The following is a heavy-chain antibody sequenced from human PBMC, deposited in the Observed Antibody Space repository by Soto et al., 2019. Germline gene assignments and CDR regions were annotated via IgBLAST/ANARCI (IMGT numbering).Heavy chain of an antibody. CDR1: GGTFSSYA. CDR2: IIPIFGTA. J-gene: IGHJ1*01. CDR3: ARGTQFSGSYSRAEYFQH. Sequence: VQLVQSGAEVKKPGSSVKVSCKDSGGTFSSYAISWVRQAPGQGLEWMGGIIPIFGTANYAQKFQGRVTITADESTSTAYMELSSLRSEDTAVYYCARGTQFSGSYSRAEYFQHWGQGTLVTVSS. V-gene: IGHV1-69*01. D-gene: IGHD1-26*01.